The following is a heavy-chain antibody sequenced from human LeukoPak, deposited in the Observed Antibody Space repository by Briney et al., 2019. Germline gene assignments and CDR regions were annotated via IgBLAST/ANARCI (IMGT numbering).Heavy chain of an antibody. J-gene: IGHJ4*02. V-gene: IGHV4-59*12. D-gene: IGHD3-16*02. CDR1: GGSISSYY. Sequence: SETLSLTCTVSGGSISSYYWSWIRQPPGKGLEWIGYIYHSGSTYYNPSLKSRVTISVDTSKNQFSLKLSSVTAADTAVYYCARDGVWGSYRYGYFDYWGQGTLVTVSS. CDR3: ARDGVWGSYRYGYFDY. CDR2: IYHSGST.